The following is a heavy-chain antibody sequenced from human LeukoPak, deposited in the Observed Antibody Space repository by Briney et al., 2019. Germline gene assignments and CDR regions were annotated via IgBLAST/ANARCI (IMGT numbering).Heavy chain of an antibody. D-gene: IGHD6-6*01. CDR2: IYDSEST. CDR3: AMIPSDYYYYYYMDV. J-gene: IGHJ6*03. V-gene: IGHV4-39*01. CDR1: GGSISSSTYY. Sequence: SETLSLTCTVSGGSISSSTYYWDWIRQPPGKGLEWIGSIYDSESTYYNPSLKSRVTISVDTSKNQFSLKLSSVTAADTAVYYCAMIPSDYYYYYYMDVWGKGTTVTVSS.